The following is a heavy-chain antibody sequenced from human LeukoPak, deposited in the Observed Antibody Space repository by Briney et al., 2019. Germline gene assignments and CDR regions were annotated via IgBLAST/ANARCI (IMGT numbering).Heavy chain of an antibody. Sequence: PSQTLSLTCTVSGDSISSGSFHWSWVRQPAGKGLEWMGRIYTSGSTNYNPSLKSQVNLSVDTSKNQFSLRLNSVTAADTAVYYCARDLWGYRSSSYYFDYWGQGTLVTVSS. CDR3: ARDLWGYRSSSYYFDY. D-gene: IGHD6-6*01. CDR1: GDSISSGSFH. V-gene: IGHV4-61*02. CDR2: IYTSGST. J-gene: IGHJ4*02.